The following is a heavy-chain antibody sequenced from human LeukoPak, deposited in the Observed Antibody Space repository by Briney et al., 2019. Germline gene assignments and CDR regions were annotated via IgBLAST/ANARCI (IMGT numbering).Heavy chain of an antibody. CDR2: IYHSGST. V-gene: IGHV4-30-2*01. Sequence: SETLSLTCTVSGGSISSGGYYWSWIRQPPGKGLEWIGCIYHSGSTYYNPSLKSRVTVSVDRSKNQFSLRLTSVTAADTAVYYCARVQTTAYYFDYWGQGTLVTVSS. CDR3: ARVQTTAYYFDY. J-gene: IGHJ4*02. D-gene: IGHD1-1*01. CDR1: GGSISSGGYY.